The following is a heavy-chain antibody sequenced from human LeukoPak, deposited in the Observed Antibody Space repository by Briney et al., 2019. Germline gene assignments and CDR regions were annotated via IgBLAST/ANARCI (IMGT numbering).Heavy chain of an antibody. CDR3: ARDGGRGWDFDY. J-gene: IGHJ4*02. CDR1: GFTFSDFY. Sequence: GGSLRLSCAASGFTFSDFYMSWIRQAPGKGLEWVSYISSSSSSTIFYADSVKGRFTISRDNAKNSLYLQMNSLRAEDTAVYYCARDGGRGWDFDYRGQGTLVTVSS. D-gene: IGHD3-10*01. V-gene: IGHV3-11*01. CDR2: ISSSSSSTI.